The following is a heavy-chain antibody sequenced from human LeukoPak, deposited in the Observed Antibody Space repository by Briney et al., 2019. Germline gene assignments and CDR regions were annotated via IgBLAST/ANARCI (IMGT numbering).Heavy chain of an antibody. CDR2: IYPAGTT. CDR1: GFTVSNSY. Sequence: GGSLRLSCAASGFTVSNSYMTWVRQAPGKGREWVSFIYPAGTTSYADSVKGRFTISRDSSKNTLHLQMNSLRADDTAVYYCAREQAYWFGPWGQGSLVTVSS. J-gene: IGHJ5*02. V-gene: IGHV3-53*01. CDR3: AREQAYWFGP.